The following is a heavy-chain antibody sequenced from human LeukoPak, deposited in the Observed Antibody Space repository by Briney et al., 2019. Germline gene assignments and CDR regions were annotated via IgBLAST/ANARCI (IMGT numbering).Heavy chain of an antibody. CDR1: GFTFSRYS. CDR2: ISSSSSYI. CDR3: ARGPPDFSYYGMDV. D-gene: IGHD1-14*01. J-gene: IGHJ6*04. Sequence: VGSLSRSCAASGFTFSRYSMNCVRRAPWKELEWVSSISSSSSYIYYADSVKGRFTISRDNAKTSLYLQMNSLRAEDTAVYYCARGPPDFSYYGMDVWGKGTTVTVSS. V-gene: IGHV3-21*01.